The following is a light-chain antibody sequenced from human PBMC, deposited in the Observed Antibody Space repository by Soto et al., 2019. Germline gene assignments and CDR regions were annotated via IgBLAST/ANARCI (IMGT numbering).Light chain of an antibody. J-gene: IGKJ1*01. CDR1: QSISSY. CDR2: AAS. CDR3: QQYNSYSPSWT. Sequence: DIQMTQSPSSLSASVGDRVTITCRASQSISSYLNWYQQKPGKAPKLLIYAASSLQSGVPSRFSGSGSGTEFTLTISSLHPDDFATYYCQQYNSYSPSWTFGQGTKVDIK. V-gene: IGKV1-39*01.